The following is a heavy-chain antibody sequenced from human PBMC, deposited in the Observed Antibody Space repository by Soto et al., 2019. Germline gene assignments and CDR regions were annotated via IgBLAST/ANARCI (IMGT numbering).Heavy chain of an antibody. V-gene: IGHV4-30-4*01. Sequence: SETLSLTCTVSGGSISSAAYCWSWIRQSPDKGLEWIGHIYDGGTTYSSPSLKGRVTISADTSETQFSLKLNSVSAADTAVYYCARWPSGDKVDYWGQGIQVTVSS. CDR3: ARWPSGDKVDY. CDR1: GGSISSAAYC. D-gene: IGHD7-27*01. CDR2: IYDGGTT. J-gene: IGHJ4*02.